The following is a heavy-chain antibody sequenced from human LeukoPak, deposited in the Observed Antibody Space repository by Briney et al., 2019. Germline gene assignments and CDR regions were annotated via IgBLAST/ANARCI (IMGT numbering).Heavy chain of an antibody. V-gene: IGHV3-23*01. CDR3: ARRDYYDFDY. D-gene: IGHD3-10*01. Sequence: PGGSLRLSCAASGFTFSSYEMNWVRQAPGKGLEWVSTIGGSGGSTYYADSVKGRFTISRDNSRNTLYLQMNSLRAEDTAVYYCARRDYYDFDYWGQGTLVTVSS. CDR1: GFTFSSYE. CDR2: IGGSGGST. J-gene: IGHJ4*02.